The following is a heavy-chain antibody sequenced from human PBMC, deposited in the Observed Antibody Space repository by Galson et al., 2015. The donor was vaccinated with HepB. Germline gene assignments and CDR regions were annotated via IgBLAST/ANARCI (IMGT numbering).Heavy chain of an antibody. CDR3: ARDLPYYYDSSWFAP. V-gene: IGHV3-7*01. CDR1: GFTFTNYW. Sequence: SLRLSCAASGFTFTNYWMSWVRQAPGKGLEWVANIKQDGSENNYVDSVKGRFTISRDNTKSSLYLQMNSLRAEDTAVYYCARDLPYYYDSSWFAPWGQGTLVTVSS. J-gene: IGHJ5*02. CDR2: IKQDGSEN. D-gene: IGHD3-22*01.